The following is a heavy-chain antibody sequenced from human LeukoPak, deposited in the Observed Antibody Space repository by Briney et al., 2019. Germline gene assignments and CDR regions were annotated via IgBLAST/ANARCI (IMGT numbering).Heavy chain of an antibody. J-gene: IGHJ4*02. V-gene: IGHV3-23*01. CDR1: GFTFNNYV. Sequence: GGSLRLSCAASGFTFNNYVMSWVRQPPGKGLEWVSTINGGGYNTYYADSVKGRFTISRDNSKNTLSLQVNTLRAEDTAVYYCARASGIYGSGWYFDYWGQGTLVTVSS. D-gene: IGHD6-19*01. CDR3: ARASGIYGSGWYFDY. CDR2: INGGGYNT.